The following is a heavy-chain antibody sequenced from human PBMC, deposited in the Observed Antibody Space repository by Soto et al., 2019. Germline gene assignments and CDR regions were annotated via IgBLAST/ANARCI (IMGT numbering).Heavy chain of an antibody. CDR3: AKGTTYYYGSGSSQYYYYYMDV. CDR1: GFTFSSYA. CDR2: ISGSGGST. Sequence: EVQLLESGGGLVQPGGSLRLSCAASGFTFSSYAMSWVRQAPGKGLEWVSAISGSGGSTYYADSVKGRITISRDNSKNTLYLRMTSLRAEDTAVYYCAKGTTYYYGSGSSQYYYYYMDVWGKGTTVTVSS. V-gene: IGHV3-23*01. J-gene: IGHJ6*03. D-gene: IGHD3-10*01.